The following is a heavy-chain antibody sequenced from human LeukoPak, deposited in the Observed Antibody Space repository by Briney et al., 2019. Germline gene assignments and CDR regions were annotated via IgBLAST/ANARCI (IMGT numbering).Heavy chain of an antibody. V-gene: IGHV1-24*01. Sequence: ASVKVSCKDSGYTLTELSMHGVRQAPGKGLEWMGGFDPEDGETIYAQKFQGRVTMTEDTSTDTAYMELSSLRSEDTAVYYCATDTTRTTGTTGFDYWGQGTLVTVSS. CDR2: FDPEDGET. J-gene: IGHJ4*02. CDR1: GYTLTELS. D-gene: IGHD1-1*01. CDR3: ATDTTRTTGTTGFDY.